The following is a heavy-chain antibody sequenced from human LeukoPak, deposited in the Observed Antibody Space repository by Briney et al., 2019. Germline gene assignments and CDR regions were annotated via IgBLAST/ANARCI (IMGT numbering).Heavy chain of an antibody. CDR3: ATRAPRYCSSTSCYWGRASWFDP. D-gene: IGHD2-2*01. CDR1: GDSISSYY. Sequence: SETLSLTCTVSGDSISSYYWSWIRQPPGKGLEWIGEINHSGSTNYNPSLKSRVTISVDTSKNQFSLKLSSVTAADTAVYYCATRAPRYCSSTSCYWGRASWFDPWGQGTLVTVSS. J-gene: IGHJ5*02. V-gene: IGHV4-34*01. CDR2: INHSGST.